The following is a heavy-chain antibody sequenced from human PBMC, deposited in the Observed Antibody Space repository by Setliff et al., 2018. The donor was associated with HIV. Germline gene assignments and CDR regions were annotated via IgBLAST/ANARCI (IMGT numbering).Heavy chain of an antibody. V-gene: IGHV3-74*01. CDR1: GFTISSDW. CDR2: VHSDGFKT. D-gene: IGHD2-21*01. J-gene: IGHJ6*03. CDR3: AKRRVCNTSCYIVDYMDV. Sequence: PGGSLRLSCVASGFTISSDWMHWVRLVPGKGLEWVSRVHSDGFKTNHADSVKGRFTNSRDNAKNTLYLQMNSLRAEDTAIYYCAKRRVCNTSCYIVDYMDVWGKGTTVTVSS.